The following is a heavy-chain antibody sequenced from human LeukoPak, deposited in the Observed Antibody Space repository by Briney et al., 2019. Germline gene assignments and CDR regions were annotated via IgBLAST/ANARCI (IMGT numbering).Heavy chain of an antibody. D-gene: IGHD1-26*01. CDR2: ISAYNGNT. Sequence: ASVKVSCKASGYNFRNYGITWVRQAPGQGLEWMGWISAYNGNTQFGQDFQGRVTMTTDTSTNTAYMELRSLTSDDTAVYYCARWTRTGASGALDYCGQGTLVTVSS. CDR3: ARWTRTGASGALDY. V-gene: IGHV1-18*01. J-gene: IGHJ4*02. CDR1: GYNFRNYG.